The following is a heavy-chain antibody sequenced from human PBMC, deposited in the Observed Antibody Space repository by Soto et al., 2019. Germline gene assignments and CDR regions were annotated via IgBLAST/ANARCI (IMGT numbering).Heavy chain of an antibody. CDR1: GFTFSSYS. J-gene: IGHJ3*02. Sequence: PGGSLRLSCAASGFTFSSYSMNWVRQAPGKGLEWVSSISSSSSYIYYADSVKGRFTISRDNAKNSLYLQMNSLRAEDTAVYYCARDYMVFDAFDIWGQGTVVTVSS. D-gene: IGHD2-8*01. V-gene: IGHV3-21*01. CDR3: ARDYMVFDAFDI. CDR2: ISSSSSYI.